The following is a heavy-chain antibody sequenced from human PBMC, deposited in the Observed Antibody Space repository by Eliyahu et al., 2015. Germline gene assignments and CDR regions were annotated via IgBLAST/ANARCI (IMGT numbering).Heavy chain of an antibody. Sequence: EVQLVESGGGLIQPGRSLRLSCAASGLTFXDFGMHWVRPAPGKGLEWVXGXAWNGENEGYADSVKGRFTISRDNAKNSLYLQMNSLRPEDTALYYCAKGAGSGTLLKNWFDSWGQGTLVTVSS. CDR1: GLTFXDFG. J-gene: IGHJ5*01. D-gene: IGHD3-10*01. V-gene: IGHV3-9*01. CDR3: AKGAGSGTLLKNWFDS. CDR2: XAWNGENE.